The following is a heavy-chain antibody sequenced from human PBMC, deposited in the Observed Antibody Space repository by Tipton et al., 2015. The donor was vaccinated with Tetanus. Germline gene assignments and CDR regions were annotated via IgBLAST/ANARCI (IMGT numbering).Heavy chain of an antibody. J-gene: IGHJ4*02. Sequence: SLRLSCVASGFSFSNYAMSWVRQAPGKGLEWVSAVSGSGHDTYYADSVKGRFTISRDNSKNMLYLQMSSLRRDDTAVYYCASSTVTRWGPGTLVTVSS. CDR2: VSGSGHDT. CDR3: ASSTVTR. CDR1: GFSFSNYA. D-gene: IGHD4-17*01. V-gene: IGHV3-23*01.